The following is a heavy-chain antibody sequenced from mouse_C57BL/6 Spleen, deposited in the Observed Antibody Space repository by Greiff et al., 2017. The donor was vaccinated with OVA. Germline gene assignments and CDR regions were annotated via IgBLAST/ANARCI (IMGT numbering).Heavy chain of an antibody. Sequence: EVKLVESGGGLVKPGGSLKLSCAASGFTFSSYAMSWVRQTPEKRLEWVATISDGGSYTYYPDNVKGRFTISRDNAKNNLYLQMSHLKSEDTAMYYCARDRKGAFYFDYWGQGTTLTVSS. CDR2: ISDGGSYT. V-gene: IGHV5-4*01. CDR1: GFTFSSYA. CDR3: ARDRKGAFYFDY. J-gene: IGHJ2*01.